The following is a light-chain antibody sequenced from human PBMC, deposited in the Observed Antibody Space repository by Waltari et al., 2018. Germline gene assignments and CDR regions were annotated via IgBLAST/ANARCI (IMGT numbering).Light chain of an antibody. V-gene: IGLV2-8*01. CDR2: EVT. Sequence: QPALTQPPSASGSPGQSVTISCTGTSSDVGGYNSVSWYQQHPGKAPKLMLYEVTKRPSGVPDRFSGSKSGNTASLTVSGLQAEDETDYYCSSYSGSNKLVVGGGTKLTVL. CDR1: SSDVGGYNS. CDR3: SSYSGSNKLV. J-gene: IGLJ2*01.